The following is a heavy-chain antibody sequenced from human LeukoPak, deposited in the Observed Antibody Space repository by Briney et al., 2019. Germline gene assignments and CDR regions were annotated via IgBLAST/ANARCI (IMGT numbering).Heavy chain of an antibody. CDR3: ARDLMVATNYGMDV. CDR1: GGSINNGGYY. V-gene: IGHV4-31*03. CDR2: IYYSGSS. Sequence: PSESLSLTCTVSGGSINNGGYYWSWIRQHPGKGLEWIGYIYYSGSSYYNPSLRSRVAISVDTSKNHFSLKLSSVTAADTAVYYCARDLMVATNYGMDVWGQGTTVTVSS. J-gene: IGHJ6*02. D-gene: IGHD5-12*01.